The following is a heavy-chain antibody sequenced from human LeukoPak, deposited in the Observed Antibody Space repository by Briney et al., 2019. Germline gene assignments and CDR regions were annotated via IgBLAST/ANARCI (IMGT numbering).Heavy chain of an antibody. CDR2: ISSSGSTI. J-gene: IGHJ4*02. CDR1: GFTFSSYS. Sequence: GGSLRLSCAASGFTFSSYSMNWVRQAPGKGLEWVSYISSSGSTIYYADSVKGRFPISRDNAKNSLYLQMNSLRAEGTAVYYCARKRSYYEDYWGQGTLVTVSS. D-gene: IGHD3-10*01. CDR3: ARKRSYYEDY. V-gene: IGHV3-48*04.